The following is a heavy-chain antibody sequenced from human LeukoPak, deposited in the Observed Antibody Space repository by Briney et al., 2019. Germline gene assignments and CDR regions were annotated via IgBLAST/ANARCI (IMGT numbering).Heavy chain of an antibody. CDR2: IGRGGSDI. V-gene: IGHV3-11*01. J-gene: IGHJ4*02. D-gene: IGHD2-8*01. CDR3: SRDPRLMDF. CDR1: GFPFSDYY. Sequence: GGSLRLSCAASGFPFSDYYMTWIRQPPGRGLEWVSYIGRGGSDINYADSVKGPFTISRDNSKNSLWLQMDSLRAEDTAVYYCSRDPRLMDFWGQGTLVTVSS.